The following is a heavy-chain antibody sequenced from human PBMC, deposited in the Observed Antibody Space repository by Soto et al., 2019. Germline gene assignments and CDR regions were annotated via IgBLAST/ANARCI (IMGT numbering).Heavy chain of an antibody. CDR2: ISHDGNNK. V-gene: IGHV3-30-3*01. J-gene: IGHJ4*02. CDR1: GFTFNRHP. D-gene: IGHD2-8*01. CDR3: ARASGHIYATLHGPFDH. Sequence: PGGSLRLSCAASGFTFNRHPLHWVRQAPGKGLEWVAVISHDGNNKYYADSVKGRLTISRDNSMNMLYLQMHGLRTEDTAIFYCARASGHIYATLHGPFDHWGQGALVTVSS.